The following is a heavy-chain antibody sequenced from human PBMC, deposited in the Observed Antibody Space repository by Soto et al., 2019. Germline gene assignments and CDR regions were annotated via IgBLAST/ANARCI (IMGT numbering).Heavy chain of an antibody. Sequence: SETLSLTCAVYGGSFSGYYWSWIRQPPGKGLEWIGEINHSGSTNYNPSLKSRVTISVDTSKNQFSLKRSSVTAADTAVYYCARSEGSGAFDIWGQGTMVTVSS. J-gene: IGHJ3*02. CDR3: ARSEGSGAFDI. CDR2: INHSGST. D-gene: IGHD3-3*01. V-gene: IGHV4-34*01. CDR1: GGSFSGYY.